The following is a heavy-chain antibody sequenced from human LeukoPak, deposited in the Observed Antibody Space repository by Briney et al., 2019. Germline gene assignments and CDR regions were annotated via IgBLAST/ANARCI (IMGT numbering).Heavy chain of an antibody. CDR3: ARSLSANLVFFL. V-gene: IGHV4-59*08. Sequence: SETLSLTCTVSGGSISSFYWSWIRQPPGKGLEWIGYIYYSGSTNYNPSLKSRVTISVHTSKDQFSLKLTSVTAADTAVYYCARSLSANLVFFLWGQGTTVTVSS. J-gene: IGHJ6*02. CDR2: IYYSGST. D-gene: IGHD2/OR15-2a*01. CDR1: GGSISSFY.